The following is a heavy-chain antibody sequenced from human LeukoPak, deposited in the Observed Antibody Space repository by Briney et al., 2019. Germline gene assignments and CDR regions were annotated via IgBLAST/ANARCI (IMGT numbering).Heavy chain of an antibody. V-gene: IGHV4-61*02. CDR3: ARDSYCSGGSCYPRSAFDI. CDR2: IYTSGST. Sequence: PSETLSLTCTVSGGSISSGSYYWSWIRQPAGKGLEWIGRIYTSGSTNYNPSLKSRVTISVDTSKNQFSLKLSSVTAADTAVYYCARDSYCSGGSCYPRSAFDIWGQGTMVTVSS. CDR1: GGSISSGSYY. D-gene: IGHD2-15*01. J-gene: IGHJ3*02.